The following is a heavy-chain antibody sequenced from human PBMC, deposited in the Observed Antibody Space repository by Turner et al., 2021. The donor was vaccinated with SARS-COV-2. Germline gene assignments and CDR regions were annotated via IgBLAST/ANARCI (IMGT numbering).Heavy chain of an antibody. V-gene: IGHV3-21*01. CDR3: ARDCSTTTCEA. CDR2: ISSSSSDV. D-gene: IGHD2-2*01. J-gene: IGHJ5*02. Sequence: VQLVESGVGLVKPGGSLTLSCAASGFTFSSYSMNWVRQAPGKGLEWVSSISSSSSDVYYADSVKGRFTISRDKDKNSMYLKMNSLRAEDTAVYYCARDCSTTTCEAWGQGTLVTVSS. CDR1: GFTFSSYS.